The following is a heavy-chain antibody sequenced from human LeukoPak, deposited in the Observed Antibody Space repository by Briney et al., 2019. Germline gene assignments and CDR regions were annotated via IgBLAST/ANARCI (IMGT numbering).Heavy chain of an antibody. Sequence: SQTLSLTCAISGDSVSSNSAAWSWLRQSPSRGLEWLGRTYSRSTWYNDYAVSVKSRITINPATSKNQFSLQLNSVTPEDTAVYYCARDQDGDPSSLGYWGQGTLVTVSS. CDR3: ARDQDGDPSSLGY. J-gene: IGHJ4*02. D-gene: IGHD7-27*01. V-gene: IGHV6-1*01. CDR2: TYSRSTWYN. CDR1: GDSVSSNSAA.